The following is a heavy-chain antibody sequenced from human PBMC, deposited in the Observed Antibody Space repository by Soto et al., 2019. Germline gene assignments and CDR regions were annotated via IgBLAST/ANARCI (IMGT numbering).Heavy chain of an antibody. D-gene: IGHD3-9*01. CDR1: GFTFSSYA. J-gene: IGHJ5*02. Sequence: EVQLLESGGGLVQPGGSLRLSCAASGFTFSSYAMSWVRQAPGKGLEWVSAISGSGGSTYYADSVKGRFTISRDNSKNTLYLQMNSPRAEDTAVYYCAKDLKNYDILTGYFDPWGQGTLVTVSS. V-gene: IGHV3-23*01. CDR3: AKDLKNYDILTGYFDP. CDR2: ISGSGGST.